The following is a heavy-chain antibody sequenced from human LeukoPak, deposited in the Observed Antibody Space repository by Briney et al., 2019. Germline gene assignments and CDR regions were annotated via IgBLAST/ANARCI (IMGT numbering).Heavy chain of an antibody. CDR3: ARVDYGDYVSAFDI. Sequence: PSETLSLTCTVSGGSISSGSYYWSWIRQPAGKGLEWIGRIYTSGSTNYNPPLKSRVTISVDTSKNQFSLKLSSVTAADTAVYYCARVDYGDYVSAFDIWGQGTMVTVSS. J-gene: IGHJ3*02. V-gene: IGHV4-61*02. CDR2: IYTSGST. D-gene: IGHD4-17*01. CDR1: GGSISSGSYY.